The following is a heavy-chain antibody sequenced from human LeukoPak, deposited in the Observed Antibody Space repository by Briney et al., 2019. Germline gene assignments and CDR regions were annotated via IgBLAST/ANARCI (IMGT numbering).Heavy chain of an antibody. CDR2: ISGSGGST. D-gene: IGHD6-13*01. CDR3: AKQSSPGQYSSSWYYFDY. J-gene: IGHJ4*02. V-gene: IGHV3-23*01. Sequence: GGSLRLSCAASGFTFSSYAMSWVRQAPGKGVEWVSAISGSGGSTYYADSVKGRFTISRDNSKNTLYLQMNSLRAEDTAVYYCAKQSSPGQYSSSWYYFDYWGQGTLVTVSS. CDR1: GFTFSSYA.